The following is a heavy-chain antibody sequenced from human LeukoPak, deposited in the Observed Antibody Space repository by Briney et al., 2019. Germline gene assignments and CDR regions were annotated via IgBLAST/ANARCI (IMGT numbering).Heavy chain of an antibody. CDR2: ISSSSSTI. V-gene: IGHV3-48*02. D-gene: IGHD3-22*01. Sequence: GGSLRLSCAASGFTFSSYSMNWVRQAPGKGLEWVSYISSSSSTIYYADSVKGRFTISRDNAKNSLYLQMNSPRDEDTAVYYCARDYYDSSGYYYVVDYFDYWGQGTLVTVSS. CDR1: GFTFSSYS. CDR3: ARDYYDSSGYYYVVDYFDY. J-gene: IGHJ4*02.